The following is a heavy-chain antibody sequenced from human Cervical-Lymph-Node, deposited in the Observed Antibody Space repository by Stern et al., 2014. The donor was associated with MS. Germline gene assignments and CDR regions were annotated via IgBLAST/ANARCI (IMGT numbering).Heavy chain of an antibody. CDR3: ARARSENDAFDI. Sequence: QLQLQESGPGLVKPSQTLSLTCTVSGGSISSGAYYWSWIRQHPGKGLEWIGYIYYSGSTYYNPSLKSRVTISVDTSKNQFSLELSSVTAADTALYYCARARSENDAFDIWGQGTMVTVSS. J-gene: IGHJ3*02. CDR2: IYYSGST. V-gene: IGHV4-31*03. D-gene: IGHD1-14*01. CDR1: GGSISSGAYY.